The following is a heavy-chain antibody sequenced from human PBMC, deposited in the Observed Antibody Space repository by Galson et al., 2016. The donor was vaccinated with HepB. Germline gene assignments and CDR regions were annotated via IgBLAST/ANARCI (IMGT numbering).Heavy chain of an antibody. CDR2: IVVGNGNT. Sequence: SVKVSCKASGFTFSDAAMQWVRQARGQRLEWIGWIVVGNGNTNYAQKFQERVTITSDMSTSTAYMELSSLRSEDTAVYYCVGGGSGTYYYYGRDVWGQGTTVTVSS. V-gene: IGHV1-58*02. D-gene: IGHD1-26*01. J-gene: IGHJ6*02. CDR1: GFTFSDAA. CDR3: VGGGSGTYYYYGRDV.